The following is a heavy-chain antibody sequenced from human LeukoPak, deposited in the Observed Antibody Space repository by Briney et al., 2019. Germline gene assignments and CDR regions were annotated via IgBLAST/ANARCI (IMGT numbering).Heavy chain of an antibody. Sequence: GGSLRLSCAASGFTFSSYWMHWVRQAPGKGLVWVSRINSDGSSTSYADSVKGRFTISRDNAKNTPYLQMNSLRAEDTAVYYCARVGSWKYFDYWGQGTLVTVSS. D-gene: IGHD1-1*01. J-gene: IGHJ4*02. CDR3: ARVGSWKYFDY. V-gene: IGHV3-74*01. CDR1: GFTFSSYW. CDR2: INSDGSST.